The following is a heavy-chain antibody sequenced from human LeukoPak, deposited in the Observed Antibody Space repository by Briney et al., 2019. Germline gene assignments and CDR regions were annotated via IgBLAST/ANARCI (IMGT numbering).Heavy chain of an antibody. CDR2: FDPEDGET. J-gene: IGHJ6*03. CDR1: GYTLTELS. V-gene: IGHV1-24*01. Sequence: GASVKVSCKVSGYTLTELSMHWVRQAPGKGLEWIGGFDPEDGETIYAQKFQGRVTMTEDTSTDTAYMELSSLRSEDTAVYYCATGKADLYYYMDVWGKGTTVTVSS. CDR3: ATGKADLYYYMDV.